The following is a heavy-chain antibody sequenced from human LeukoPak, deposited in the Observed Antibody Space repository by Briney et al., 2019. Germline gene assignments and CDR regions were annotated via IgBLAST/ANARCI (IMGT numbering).Heavy chain of an antibody. CDR1: GYTFTSYG. Sequence: GASVKVSCKTSGYTFTSYGITWVRQAPGQGLEWMGWISAYNGNTNYAQKFQGRVTMTTDTYTSTVYMEVRSPRSDDTAVYYCARVGEGDFGVVIYYYYGMDVWGQGTTVTVSS. V-gene: IGHV1-18*01. CDR2: ISAYNGNT. D-gene: IGHD3-3*01. J-gene: IGHJ6*02. CDR3: ARVGEGDFGVVIYYYYGMDV.